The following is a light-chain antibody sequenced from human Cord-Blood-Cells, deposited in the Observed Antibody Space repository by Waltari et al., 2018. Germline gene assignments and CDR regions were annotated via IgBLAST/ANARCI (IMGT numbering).Light chain of an antibody. CDR2: AAS. CDR1: QGIRSY. V-gene: IGKV1-8*01. CDR3: KQYYSYPPLT. Sequence: AIRMTQSPSSLSASTGDRVTITCRASQGIRSYFAWYQQKPGKAPKLLIYAASTLQSGVPSRFSGSGSGTDFTLTISCLQSEDFATYYCKQYYSYPPLTFGGGTKVEIK. J-gene: IGKJ4*01.